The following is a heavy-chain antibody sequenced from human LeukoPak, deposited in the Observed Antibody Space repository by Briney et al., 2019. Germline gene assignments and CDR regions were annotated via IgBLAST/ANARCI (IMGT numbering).Heavy chain of an antibody. Sequence: PGGSLRLSCAASGFTFSTYGMSWVRQAPGKGLEWVSSISGSGINTYYADSVKGRFTISRDSSRDTLYLQMNNLRAEDTAIYYCTKNIRIAVAGRDAFDIWGQGTMLIVSS. CDR3: TKNIRIAVAGRDAFDI. CDR1: GFTFSTYG. J-gene: IGHJ3*02. V-gene: IGHV3-23*01. D-gene: IGHD6-19*01. CDR2: ISGSGINT.